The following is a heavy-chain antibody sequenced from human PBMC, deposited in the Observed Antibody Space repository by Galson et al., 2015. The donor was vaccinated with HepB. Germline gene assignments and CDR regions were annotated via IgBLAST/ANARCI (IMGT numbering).Heavy chain of an antibody. CDR2: IIPIFGTA. CDR1: GGTFSSYA. D-gene: IGHD3-3*01. V-gene: IGHV1-69*13. Sequence: SVKVSCKASGGTFSSYAISWVRQAPGQGLEWMGGIIPIFGTANYAQKFQGRVTITADESTSTAYMELSSLRSEDTAVYYCAQAGITIFGVVSYYYYGMDVWGQGTTVTVSS. CDR3: AQAGITIFGVVSYYYYGMDV. J-gene: IGHJ6*02.